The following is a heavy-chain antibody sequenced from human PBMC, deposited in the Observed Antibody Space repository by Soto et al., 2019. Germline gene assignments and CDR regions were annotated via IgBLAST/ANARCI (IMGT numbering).Heavy chain of an antibody. J-gene: IGHJ6*02. D-gene: IGHD3-9*01. Sequence: QVQLVQSGAEVKKPGSSVKVSCKASGGTFSSYTISWVRQAPGQGLEWMGRIIPILGIANYAQKFQGRVTLTADKSTSTAYMELSSLRSEDTAVYYCASDDPTYYDILTGADVWGQGTTVIVSS. V-gene: IGHV1-69*02. CDR3: ASDDPTYYDILTGADV. CDR1: GGTFSSYT. CDR2: IIPILGIA.